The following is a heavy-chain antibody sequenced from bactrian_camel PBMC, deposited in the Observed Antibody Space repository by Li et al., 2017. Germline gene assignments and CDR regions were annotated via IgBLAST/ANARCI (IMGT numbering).Heavy chain of an antibody. Sequence: QLVESGGGLVQPGGSLRLSCAASGFALTSYWMNWVRQAPGKGLEWVTVIDSTGGTTHYADSVKGRFTISRDNAKNTVYLQLNSLKTTDTAMYYCARGNNGIDYWGRGTQVTVS. D-gene: IGHD5*01. J-gene: IGHJ7*01. CDR1: GFALTSYW. CDR2: IDSTGGTT. V-gene: IGHV3S25*01.